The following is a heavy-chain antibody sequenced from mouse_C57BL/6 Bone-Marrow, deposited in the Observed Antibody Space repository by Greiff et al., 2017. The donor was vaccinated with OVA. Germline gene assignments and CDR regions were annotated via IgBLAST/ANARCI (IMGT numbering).Heavy chain of an antibody. Sequence: QVQLQQSGPELVKPGASVKLSCKASGYPFTSYAINWVKQRPGQGLEWVGWIYPGDGSTKYNETLKGQATLTVDTSSSTAYLVLHSLSCEDSAVYFCARVNWDLRGDCFDYWGQGTTLTVSS. J-gene: IGHJ2*01. D-gene: IGHD4-1*01. V-gene: IGHV1-85*01. CDR1: GYPFTSYA. CDR2: IYPGDGST. CDR3: ARVNWDLRGDCFDY.